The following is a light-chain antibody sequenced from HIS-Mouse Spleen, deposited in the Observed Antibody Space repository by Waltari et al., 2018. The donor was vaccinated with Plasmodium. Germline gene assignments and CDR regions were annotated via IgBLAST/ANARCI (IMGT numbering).Light chain of an antibody. V-gene: IGLV3-27*01. Sequence: SYELTQPSSVSVSPGQTARITCSGDVLANTQKYDRWLQQKPGQDSVLVIYKGSERPSGILERFSGSSSGTTVTLTISGAQVEDEADYYCYSAADNNRVFGGGTKLTVL. CDR1: VLANTQKY. CDR3: YSAADNNRV. CDR2: KGS. J-gene: IGLJ3*02.